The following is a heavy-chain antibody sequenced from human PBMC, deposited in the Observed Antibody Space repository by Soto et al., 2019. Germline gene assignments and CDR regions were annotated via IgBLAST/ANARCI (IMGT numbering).Heavy chain of an antibody. J-gene: IGHJ4*02. V-gene: IGHV3-48*01. CDR2: ISGASKTI. Sequence: PGGSLRLSCAASGFTFSSHSMNWVRQAPGKGLEWVSYISGASKTIYYADSLKGRFTISRDNAKNSLYLQMNNLRAEDTAVYYCARVAPPQDYWGQGTLVTVSS. CDR3: ARVAPPQDY. CDR1: GFTFSSHS.